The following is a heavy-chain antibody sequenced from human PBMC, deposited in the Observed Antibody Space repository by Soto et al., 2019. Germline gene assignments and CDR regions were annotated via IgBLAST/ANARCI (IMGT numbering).Heavy chain of an antibody. V-gene: IGHV1-3*01. CDR1: GYTFTSYA. CDR3: ARRTIRDGYSGRFDP. CDR2: INAGNGNT. J-gene: IGHJ5*02. Sequence: ASVKVSCKASGYTFTSYAMHWVRQAPGQRLEWMGWINAGNGNTKYSQKFQGRVTITRDTSASTAYMELSSLRSEDTAVYYCARRTIRDGYSGRFDPWGQGTLVTVAS. D-gene: IGHD2-15*01.